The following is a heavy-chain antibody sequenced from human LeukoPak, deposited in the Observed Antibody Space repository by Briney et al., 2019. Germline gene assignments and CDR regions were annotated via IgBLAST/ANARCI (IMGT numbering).Heavy chain of an antibody. V-gene: IGHV3-30*04. CDR2: ISYDGSNK. Sequence: GGSLRLSCAASGFTFSSYAMHWVRQAPGKGLEWVAVISYDGSNKYYADSVKGRLTISRDNSKNTLYLQMNSLRAEDTAAYYCAREIEYSYGSADFDYWGQGTLVTVSS. CDR3: AREIEYSYGSADFDY. D-gene: IGHD5-18*01. J-gene: IGHJ4*02. CDR1: GFTFSSYA.